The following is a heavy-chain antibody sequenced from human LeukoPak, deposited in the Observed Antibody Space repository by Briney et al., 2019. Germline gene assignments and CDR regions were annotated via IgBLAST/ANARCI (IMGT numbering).Heavy chain of an antibody. CDR2: IYHSGST. Sequence: PSETLSLTCTVSGYSISSGYFWSWIRQPPGKGLEWIGTIYHSGSTYYNESLESRVTISIDTSKNQFSLKLSSVTAADTAVYYCARSLVVRGVIMVCYFDYWGQGTLVIVSS. J-gene: IGHJ4*02. CDR3: ARSLVVRGVIMVCYFDY. D-gene: IGHD3-10*01. V-gene: IGHV4-38-2*02. CDR1: GYSISSGYF.